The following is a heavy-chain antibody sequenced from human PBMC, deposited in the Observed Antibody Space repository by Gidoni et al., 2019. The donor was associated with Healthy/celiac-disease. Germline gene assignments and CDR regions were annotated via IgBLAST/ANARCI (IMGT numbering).Heavy chain of an antibody. Sequence: QVQLVESGGGVVQPGRSLRLSCAASGFTLSSYGMHWVRQAPGKGLEWVAVIWYDGSNKYYADSVKGRFTISRDNSKNTLYLQMNSLRAEDTAVYYCAREGPYNWKFGDYLNYWGQGTLVTVSS. CDR1: GFTLSSYG. J-gene: IGHJ4*02. CDR3: AREGPYNWKFGDYLNY. V-gene: IGHV3-33*01. D-gene: IGHD1-20*01. CDR2: IWYDGSNK.